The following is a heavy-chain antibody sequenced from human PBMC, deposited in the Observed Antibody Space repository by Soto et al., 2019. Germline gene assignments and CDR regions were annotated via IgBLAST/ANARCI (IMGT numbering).Heavy chain of an antibody. Sequence: GASVKLSCKVSGYTLTELSMHWVRQAPGKGLEWMGGFDPEDGETIYAQKFQGRVTMTEDTSTDTAYMELSSLRSEDTAVYYCATARPGLLWFGELSAFDIWGQGTMVTVSS. CDR3: ATARPGLLWFGELSAFDI. J-gene: IGHJ3*02. CDR1: GYTLTELS. D-gene: IGHD3-10*01. CDR2: FDPEDGET. V-gene: IGHV1-24*01.